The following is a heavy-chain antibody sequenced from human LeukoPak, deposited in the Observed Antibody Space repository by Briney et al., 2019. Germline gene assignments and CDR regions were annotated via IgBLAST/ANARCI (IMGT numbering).Heavy chain of an antibody. D-gene: IGHD2-2*01. CDR1: GGFISSGGYY. J-gene: IGHJ5*02. CDR3: AREGGGDCSSTSCYAGFQNWFDP. Sequence: SETLSLTCTVSGGFISSGGYYWSWIRQHPGKGLEWIGYIYYSGSTYYNPSLKSRVTISVDTSKNQFSLKLSSVTAADTAVYYCAREGGGDCSSTSCYAGFQNWFDPWGQGTLVTVSS. CDR2: IYYSGST. V-gene: IGHV4-31*03.